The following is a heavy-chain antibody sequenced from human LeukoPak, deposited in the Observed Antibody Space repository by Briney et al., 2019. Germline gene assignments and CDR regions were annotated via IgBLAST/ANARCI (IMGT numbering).Heavy chain of an antibody. Sequence: GASVKVSCKASGYTFTSYGISWVRQAPGQGLEWMGWMSAYNGNTNYAQKLQGRVTMTTDTSTSTAYMELRSLRSDDTAVYHCARDLGAYYYGSGSFFDYWGRGTLVTVSS. D-gene: IGHD3-10*01. J-gene: IGHJ4*02. CDR1: GYTFTSYG. CDR2: MSAYNGNT. V-gene: IGHV1-18*01. CDR3: ARDLGAYYYGSGSFFDY.